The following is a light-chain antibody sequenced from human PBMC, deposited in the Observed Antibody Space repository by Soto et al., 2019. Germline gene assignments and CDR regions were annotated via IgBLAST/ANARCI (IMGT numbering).Light chain of an antibody. CDR3: QQYGHSLWT. CDR1: QSVSSTY. J-gene: IGKJ1*01. V-gene: IGKV3-20*01. Sequence: DNVLTQSPGPLSLSPGERATLSCRASQSVSSTYLAWYQQKPGQAPRPLIYGASSRATGIPDRFSGSGSGTDFTLTISRLEPEDYAVYYCQQYGHSLWTFGQGTKVDIK. CDR2: GAS.